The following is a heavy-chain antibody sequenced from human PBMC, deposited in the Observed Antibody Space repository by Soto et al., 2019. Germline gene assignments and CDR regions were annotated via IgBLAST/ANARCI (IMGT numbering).Heavy chain of an antibody. Sequence: QVTLRESGPVLLKPTETLTLTCNVSGFSLTTGRMGVTWIRQPPGKALEWLAHIFSDAERSYSTSLQGRLTSSTDGSGSQVVLIMTNMGPVDTGTYFSVRMNADSYSYYYAMDVWGQGTTVTVSS. CDR3: VRMNADSYSYYYAMDV. V-gene: IGHV2-26*01. CDR2: IFSDAER. J-gene: IGHJ6*02. D-gene: IGHD2-21*02. CDR1: GFSLTTGRMG.